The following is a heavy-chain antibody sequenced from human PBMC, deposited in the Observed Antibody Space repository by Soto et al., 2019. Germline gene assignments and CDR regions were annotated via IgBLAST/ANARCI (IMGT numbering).Heavy chain of an antibody. Sequence: EVQLVESGGGLIQPGGSRRLPCAAFGLTASSKYMPWVPQAPGKGLEWVSVIYGGGTTYYADSVKGRFTISRDNSKNTLYLQVNSLRAEDTAVYYCVQTTGWPGFDFWGQGTLVTVSS. CDR3: VQTTGWPGFDF. V-gene: IGHV3-53*01. CDR1: GLTASSKY. J-gene: IGHJ4*02. D-gene: IGHD6-19*01. CDR2: IYGGGTT.